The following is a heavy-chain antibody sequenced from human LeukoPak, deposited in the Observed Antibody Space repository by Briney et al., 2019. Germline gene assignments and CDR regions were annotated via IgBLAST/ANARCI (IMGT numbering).Heavy chain of an antibody. CDR1: GFTFSRYW. D-gene: IGHD3-10*01. V-gene: IGHV3-7*01. CDR3: ARASGNIFDI. CDR2: IKQDGSEK. Sequence: GGSLRLSCAASGFTFSRYWMSWVRQAPGKGLEWVANIKQDGSEKNYVDSVKGRFTISRDNAKNSLYLQMNSLRAEDTAVYYCARASGNIFDIWGQGTMVTVSS. J-gene: IGHJ3*02.